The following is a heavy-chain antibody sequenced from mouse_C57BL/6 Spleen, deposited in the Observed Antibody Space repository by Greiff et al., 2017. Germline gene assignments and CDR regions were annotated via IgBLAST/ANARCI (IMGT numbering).Heavy chain of an antibody. D-gene: IGHD2-1*01. Sequence: EVKLMESGGGLVQPGGSLKLSCAASGFTFSDYGMAWVRQAPRKGPEWVAFISNLAYSIYYADTVTGRFTISRENAKNTLYLEMSSLRSEDTAMYYCARLYYGNYGFDYWGQGTTLTVSS. J-gene: IGHJ2*01. V-gene: IGHV5-15*01. CDR2: ISNLAYSI. CDR1: GFTFSDYG. CDR3: ARLYYGNYGFDY.